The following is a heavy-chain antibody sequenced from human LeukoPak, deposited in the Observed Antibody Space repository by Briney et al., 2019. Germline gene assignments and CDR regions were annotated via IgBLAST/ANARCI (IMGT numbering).Heavy chain of an antibody. CDR3: ATWFGEFDAFDI. V-gene: IGHV4-31*03. CDR2: IYYSGST. Sequence: PSQTLSLTCTVSGGSISSGGYYWSWIRQHPGKGLEWIGYIYYSGSTYYNPSLKSRVTISVDTSKNQFSLKLSSVTAADTAVYYCATWFGEFDAFDIWGQGTMVTVSS. D-gene: IGHD3-10*01. CDR1: GGSISSGGYY. J-gene: IGHJ3*02.